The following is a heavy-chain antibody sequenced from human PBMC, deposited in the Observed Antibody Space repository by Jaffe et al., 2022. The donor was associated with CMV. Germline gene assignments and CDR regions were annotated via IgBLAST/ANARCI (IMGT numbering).Heavy chain of an antibody. CDR2: IRSKAYGGTT. J-gene: IGHJ5*02. D-gene: IGHD5-18*01. CDR1: GFTFGDYA. V-gene: IGHV3-49*04. Sequence: EVQLVESGGGLVQPGRSLRLSCTASGFTFGDYAMSWVRQAPGKGLEWVGFIRSKAYGGTTEYAASVKGRFTISRDDSKSIAYLQMNSLKTEDTAVYYCTRDLSTAMVTVWFDPWGQGTLVTVSS. CDR3: TRDLSTAMVTVWFDP.